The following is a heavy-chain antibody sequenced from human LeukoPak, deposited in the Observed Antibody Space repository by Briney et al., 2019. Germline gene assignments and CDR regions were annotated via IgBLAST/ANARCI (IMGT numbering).Heavy chain of an antibody. D-gene: IGHD1-14*01. CDR1: GFTFSSYE. J-gene: IGHJ4*02. CDR2: IHSGGRVI. V-gene: IGHV3-48*03. CDR3: VRESPDPFDS. Sequence: PGGSLRLSCAASGFTFSSYEMNWVRQAPGKGLEWVSYIHSGGRVIHNADSVKGRFTISRDNAKNSLYLQMNSLTAEDTAVYYCVRESPDPFDSWGQGTQVTVSS.